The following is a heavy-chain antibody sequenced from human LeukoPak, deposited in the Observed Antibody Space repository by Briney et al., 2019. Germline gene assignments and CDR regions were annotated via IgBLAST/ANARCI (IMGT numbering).Heavy chain of an antibody. D-gene: IGHD1-20*01. CDR3: AKVLSGSQDY. V-gene: IGHV3-23*01. Sequence: GGSLRLSCAASGFTFSSYAMSWVRQAPGKGLEWVSTIGGGGESTYYADSVKGRFTISRDNSKNTVYLQMNSLRAEDAAVYYCAKVLSGSQDYWGQGTLVTVSS. CDR1: GFTFSSYA. J-gene: IGHJ4*02. CDR2: IGGGGEST.